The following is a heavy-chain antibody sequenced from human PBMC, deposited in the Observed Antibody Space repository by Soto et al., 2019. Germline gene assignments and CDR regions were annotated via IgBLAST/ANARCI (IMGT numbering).Heavy chain of an antibody. V-gene: IGHV4-59*08. D-gene: IGHD2-15*01. CDR1: GGSIRDYF. Sequence: PSETLSLTCTVSGGSIRDYFWTWIRQPPGKGLEWIGYIYYSGSTNYNPSLRSRLTISLDTSKNHFSLTLRSVNAVDTGVYYCARSWGGDGYSHWGQGTLVTVSS. J-gene: IGHJ4*02. CDR2: IYYSGST. CDR3: ARSWGGDGYSH.